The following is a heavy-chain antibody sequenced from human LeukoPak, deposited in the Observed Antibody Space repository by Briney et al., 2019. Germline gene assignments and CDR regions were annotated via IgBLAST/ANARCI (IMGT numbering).Heavy chain of an antibody. J-gene: IGHJ4*02. CDR1: GGSISSYTYY. CDR2: VYYIGST. V-gene: IGHV4-39*01. CDR3: GRLRDGRWVIEY. Sequence: SETLSLTCSVSGGSISSYTYYWGWIRPPPGPALEWFGSVYYIGSTCYNPSLEGRANIPVSTSKNQLSVGVSSVTAAAGAVYYCGRLRDGRWVIEYWGQGTLVTVSS. D-gene: IGHD4-23*01.